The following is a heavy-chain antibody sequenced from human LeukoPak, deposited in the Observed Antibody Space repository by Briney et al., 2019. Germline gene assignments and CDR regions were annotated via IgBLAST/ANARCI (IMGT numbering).Heavy chain of an antibody. D-gene: IGHD3-22*01. CDR1: GFTFGSYA. CDR3: ARATYYYDSSGYYYGALNY. Sequence: GGSLRLSCEASGFTFGSYAMYWVRQAPGKGLEWVAGIFGSGGSAHYADSVKGRFTISRDNSKNTLYLQMNSLRAEDTAVYYCARATYYYDSSGYYYGALNYWGQGTLVTVSS. J-gene: IGHJ4*02. CDR2: IFGSGGSA. V-gene: IGHV3-23*01.